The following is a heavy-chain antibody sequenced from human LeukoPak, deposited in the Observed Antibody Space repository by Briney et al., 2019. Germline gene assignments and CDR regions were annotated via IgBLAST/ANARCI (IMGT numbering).Heavy chain of an antibody. CDR2: INHSGST. J-gene: IGHJ4*02. D-gene: IGHD3-22*01. Sequence: SETLSLACAVYGGSFSGYYWSWIRQPPGKGLEWIGEINHSGSTNYNPSLKSRVTISVDTSKNQFSLKLSSVTAADTAVYYCARGFCDSSTFDYWGQGTLVTVSS. CDR1: GGSFSGYY. CDR3: ARGFCDSSTFDY. V-gene: IGHV4-34*01.